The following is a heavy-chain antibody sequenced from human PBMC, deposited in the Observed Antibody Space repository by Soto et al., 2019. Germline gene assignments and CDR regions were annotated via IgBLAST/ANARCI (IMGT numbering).Heavy chain of an antibody. CDR2: IYYSGST. CDR1: GGSISSYY. D-gene: IGHD3-16*02. V-gene: IGHV4-59*08. J-gene: IGHJ4*02. Sequence: SETLSLTRTVSGGSISSYYWSWIRQPPGKGLEWIGYIYYSGSTNYNPSLKSRVTISVDTSENHFSLRLTSVTAADTAVYYCAGLHHPRQKWGYTDSSEPDYWGQGTLVTVSS. CDR3: AGLHHPRQKWGYTDSSEPDY.